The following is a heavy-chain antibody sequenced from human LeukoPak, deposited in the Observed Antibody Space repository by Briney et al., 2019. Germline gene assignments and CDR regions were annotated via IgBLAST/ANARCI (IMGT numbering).Heavy chain of an antibody. CDR2: INHSGST. CDR3: ARAHPPRRYCSSTSCYSGYYYMDV. J-gene: IGHJ6*03. V-gene: IGHV4-34*01. CDR1: GGSFSGYY. Sequence: SETLSLTCAVYGGSFSGYYWSWIRQPPGKGLEWIGEINHSGSTNYNPSLKSRVTISVDTSKNQFSLKLSSVTAADTAVYYCARAHPPRRYCSSTSCYSGYYYMDVWGKGTTVTVSS. D-gene: IGHD2-2*01.